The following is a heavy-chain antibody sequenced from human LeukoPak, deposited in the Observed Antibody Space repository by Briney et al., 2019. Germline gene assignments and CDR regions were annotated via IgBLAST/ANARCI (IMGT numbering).Heavy chain of an antibody. CDR3: ARHGGNYHEFDF. CDR2: IYYSGST. J-gene: IGHJ4*02. Sequence: SETLSLTCSVSGGSISSYYWSWIRQPPGKGLEWIGYIYYSGSTTYNPSLKSRVTISVGTSKNQFSLNLISVTAADTALYYCARHGGNYHEFDFWGQGTLVTVSS. CDR1: GGSISSYY. D-gene: IGHD1-26*01. V-gene: IGHV4-59*08.